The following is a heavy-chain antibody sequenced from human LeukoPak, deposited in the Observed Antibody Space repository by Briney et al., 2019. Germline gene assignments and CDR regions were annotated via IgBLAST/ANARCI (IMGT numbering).Heavy chain of an antibody. J-gene: IGHJ6*02. Sequence: GGSLRLSCSASGFPFSSYAMHWVRQAPGKGLEYVSAISDRGGSTYYADSVKGRFTISRDNSKNTLYLQMSSLRAEDTAVYFCVRGYSFGPYGMDVWGQGTPVTVSS. CDR2: ISDRGGST. D-gene: IGHD2-15*01. CDR1: GFPFSSYA. V-gene: IGHV3-64D*09. CDR3: VRGYSFGPYGMDV.